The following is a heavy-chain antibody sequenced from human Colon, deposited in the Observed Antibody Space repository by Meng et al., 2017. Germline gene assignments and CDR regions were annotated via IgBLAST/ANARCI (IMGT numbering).Heavy chain of an antibody. CDR2: ISPNSGDT. Sequence: ASVKVSCKASGHTFSGYFVHWLRQAPGQGPEWMGRISPNSGDTSYAQKFQGRVTMTINTSINTGYMELSRLRSDDTAVYYCATFIYTSSDAFDYWGQGTLVTVSS. V-gene: IGHV1-2*06. J-gene: IGHJ4*02. CDR1: GHTFSGYF. CDR3: ATFIYTSSDAFDY. D-gene: IGHD6-13*01.